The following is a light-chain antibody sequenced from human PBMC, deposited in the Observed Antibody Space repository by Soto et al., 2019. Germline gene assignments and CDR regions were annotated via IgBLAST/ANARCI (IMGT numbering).Light chain of an antibody. V-gene: IGLV2-14*01. CDR2: DVT. J-gene: IGLJ1*01. CDR3: SSYSSSSTLV. Sequence: QAVVTQPASVSGSPGQSITISCTGTSSDIGGYNYVSWYQQYPGKAPKLTIFDVTGRPSGASNRFSGSKSGNTASLTISGLQAEDEADYYCSSYSSSSTLVFGTGTKLTVL. CDR1: SSDIGGYNY.